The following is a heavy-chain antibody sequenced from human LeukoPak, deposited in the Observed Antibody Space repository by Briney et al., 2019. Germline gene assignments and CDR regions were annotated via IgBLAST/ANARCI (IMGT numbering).Heavy chain of an antibody. CDR1: GGSISSYY. D-gene: IGHD3-10*01. V-gene: IGHV4-4*07. CDR2: MYTSGST. CDR3: AANSADYNTLGSSYKV. J-gene: IGHJ4*02. Sequence: SETLSLTCTVSGGSISSYYWSWIRQPVGKGLEWIGRMYTSGSTNYNPSLKSRVTMSVDTSKNQFSLKLSSVTAADTAVFYCAANSADYNTLGSSYKVWGQGTLVTVSS.